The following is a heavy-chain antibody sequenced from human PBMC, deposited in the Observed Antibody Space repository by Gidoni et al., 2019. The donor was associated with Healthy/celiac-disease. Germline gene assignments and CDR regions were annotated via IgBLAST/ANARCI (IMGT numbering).Heavy chain of an antibody. V-gene: IGHV3-21*01. J-gene: IGHJ6*02. CDR2: ISSSSTYT. Sequence: EVQLVESGGGLVKPGGSLRLSCAASGFTFSRYSMTWVRPAPGKGLEWVSSISSSSTYTYYADSVKGRFTISRDNAKNSRYLQMNSLRAEDTAVYSCARDSGPPTPLLWFGEFNFYGMDVWGQGTTVTVSS. CDR1: GFTFSRYS. CDR3: ARDSGPPTPLLWFGEFNFYGMDV. D-gene: IGHD3-10*01.